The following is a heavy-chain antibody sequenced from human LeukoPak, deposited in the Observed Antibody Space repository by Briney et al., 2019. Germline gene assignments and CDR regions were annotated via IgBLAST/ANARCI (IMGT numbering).Heavy chain of an antibody. Sequence: GGSLRLSCAASGFTFSSYGMHWVRQAPGKGLEWVAVIWYDGSNKYYADSVKGRFTISRDSSKNTLYLQMNSLRAEDTAVYYCASKKKGDGGSHFDHWGQGALVTVSS. CDR1: GFTFSSYG. J-gene: IGHJ4*02. V-gene: IGHV3-33*01. CDR2: IWYDGSNK. D-gene: IGHD1-26*01. CDR3: ASKKKGDGGSHFDH.